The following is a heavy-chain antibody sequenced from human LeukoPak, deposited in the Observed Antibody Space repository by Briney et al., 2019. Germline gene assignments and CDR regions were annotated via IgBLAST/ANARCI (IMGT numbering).Heavy chain of an antibody. CDR2: IKESGSEK. Sequence: GGSLRLSCAASGFKFSYYWMTWVRQAPGKGLEWLANIKESGSEKYYVDSVKGRFTISRDNADDLVYLQMNSLTPEDTAVYYCVRDIATTPVYWGQGALVTVSS. V-gene: IGHV3-7*01. CDR3: VRDIATTPVY. D-gene: IGHD2-15*01. J-gene: IGHJ4*02. CDR1: GFKFSYYW.